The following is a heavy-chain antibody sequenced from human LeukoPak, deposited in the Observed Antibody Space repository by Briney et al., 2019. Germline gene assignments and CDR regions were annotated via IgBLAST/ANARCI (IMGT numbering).Heavy chain of an antibody. Sequence: GGSLRLSCAASGFSFSGYGMHWVRQAPGKGLEWVAVISYDGNNKYYADSLKGRFTISRDNSKNTLYLQMNSLTAVDTAVYYCARSGISNWFDPWGQGTLVTVSS. CDR2: ISYDGNNK. J-gene: IGHJ5*02. V-gene: IGHV3-30*03. CDR1: GFSFSGYG. CDR3: ARSGISNWFDP. D-gene: IGHD3-3*01.